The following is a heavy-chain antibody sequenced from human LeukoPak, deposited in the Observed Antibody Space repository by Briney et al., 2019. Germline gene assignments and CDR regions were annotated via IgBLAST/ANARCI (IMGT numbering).Heavy chain of an antibody. CDR1: GYTFTSYG. D-gene: IGHD3-10*01. Sequence: ASVKVSCKASGYTFTSYGISWVRQAPGQGLEWMGWISAYNGNTNYAQKLQGRVTMTTDTSTSTAYMELRSLRSDDTAVYYCARIGGSYYYGSGSLAPWGQGTLVTVSS. CDR3: ARIGGSYYYGSGSLAP. V-gene: IGHV1-18*01. CDR2: ISAYNGNT. J-gene: IGHJ5*02.